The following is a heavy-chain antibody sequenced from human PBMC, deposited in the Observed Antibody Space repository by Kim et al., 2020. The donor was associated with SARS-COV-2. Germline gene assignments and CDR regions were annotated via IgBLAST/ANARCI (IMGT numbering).Heavy chain of an antibody. D-gene: IGHD3-10*01. V-gene: IGHV3-66*01. CDR1: GFSVGNNY. CDR2: IYNTGTT. J-gene: IGHJ4*02. Sequence: GGSLRRSCAASGFSVGNNYMRWVRQAPGKGLEWVSVIYNTGTTYYADSVKGRFSIARDTSKNTISLQMNTLRVEDTAVYYCVRDPSMVRRGIIPDYWGQGTLVTVSS. CDR3: VRDPSMVRRGIIPDY.